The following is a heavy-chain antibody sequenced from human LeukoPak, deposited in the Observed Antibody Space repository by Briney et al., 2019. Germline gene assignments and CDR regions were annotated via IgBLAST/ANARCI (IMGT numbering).Heavy chain of an antibody. V-gene: IGHV3-53*01. Sequence: PGGSLRLSCAASGFTVSSNYMTWVRQAPGKGLEWVLVIYSDGSTYYAASVKGRFTISRDNSKNTLYLQMNSLRVDDTAVYFCARDHRIGGSWGQGTLVTVSP. CDR2: IYSDGST. J-gene: IGHJ4*02. D-gene: IGHD3-16*01. CDR1: GFTVSSNY. CDR3: ARDHRIGGS.